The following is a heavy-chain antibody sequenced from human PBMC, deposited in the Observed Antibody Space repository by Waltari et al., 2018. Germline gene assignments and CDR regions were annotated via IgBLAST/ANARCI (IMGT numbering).Heavy chain of an antibody. Sequence: VQLVESGGGVVQPGRSLRLSCAASGFTFSSYAMNWVSKAPGKGLEWVAVISYDGSNKYYADSVKGRFTISRDNSKNTLYLQMNSLRAEDTAVYYCARDSSGWYPLFGFDYWGQGTLVTVSS. CDR2: ISYDGSNK. J-gene: IGHJ4*02. CDR3: ARDSSGWYPLFGFDY. V-gene: IGHV3-30*01. D-gene: IGHD6-19*01. CDR1: GFTFSSYA.